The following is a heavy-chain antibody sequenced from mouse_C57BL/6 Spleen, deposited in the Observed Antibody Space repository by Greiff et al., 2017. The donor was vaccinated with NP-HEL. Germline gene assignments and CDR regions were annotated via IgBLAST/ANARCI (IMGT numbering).Heavy chain of an antibody. Sequence: QVQLQQSGAELVRPGASVTLSCKASGYTFTDYEMHWVKQTPVHGLEWIGAIDPETGGTAYNQKFKGKGILTADKSSSTAYMELRSLTSEDSAVYYCIKKGGDYGSINWYYDVWGTGTTVTVSS. CDR3: IKKGGDYGSINWYYDV. CDR1: GYTFTDYE. D-gene: IGHD1-1*01. CDR2: IDPETGGT. V-gene: IGHV1-15*01. J-gene: IGHJ1*03.